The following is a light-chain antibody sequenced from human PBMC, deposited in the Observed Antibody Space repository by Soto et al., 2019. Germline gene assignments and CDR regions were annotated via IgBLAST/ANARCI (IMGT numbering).Light chain of an antibody. Sequence: EAVLTQSPATLSLSPGEIATLSCSASESLRTYLAWYQQKPGQAPRLLMYDASNRATGIPARFSGSGSGIDFTLTISSLEPEDFAVYYCKHRSNWWKFGQGTKVDIK. V-gene: IGKV3-11*01. CDR2: DAS. J-gene: IGKJ1*01. CDR1: ESLRTY. CDR3: KHRSNWWK.